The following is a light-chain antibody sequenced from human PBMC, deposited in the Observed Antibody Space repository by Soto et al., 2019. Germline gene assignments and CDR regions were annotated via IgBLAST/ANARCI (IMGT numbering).Light chain of an antibody. CDR2: AAS. CDR1: QGISSY. Sequence: AIRMTQSPSSLSASTGDRVTITCRASQGISSYLAWYQQKPGKAPKLLIYAASTLQSGVPSRFSGSGSGTDFTLTIRCLQSEDFETYYCQQYYSYPLTFGPGTKVDIK. CDR3: QQYYSYPLT. V-gene: IGKV1-8*01. J-gene: IGKJ3*01.